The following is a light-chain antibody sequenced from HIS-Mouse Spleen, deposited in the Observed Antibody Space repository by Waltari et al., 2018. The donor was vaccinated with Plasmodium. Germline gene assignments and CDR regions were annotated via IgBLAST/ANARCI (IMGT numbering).Light chain of an antibody. Sequence: SYELTQPPSVSVSPGQTARITSGAELTKKYAYWYQQKSGQAPVLVNYEDSKRPSGIPERFSGSSSGTMATLTISGAQVEDEADYYCYSTDSSGNHRVFGGGTKLTVL. V-gene: IGLV3-10*01. CDR3: YSTDSSGNHRV. CDR1: ELTKKY. CDR2: EDS. J-gene: IGLJ3*02.